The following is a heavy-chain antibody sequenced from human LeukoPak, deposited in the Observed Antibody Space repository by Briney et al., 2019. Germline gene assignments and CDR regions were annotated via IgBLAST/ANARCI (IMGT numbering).Heavy chain of an antibody. CDR2: IIPIFGTA. CDR3: ARFGYYDSSGYFDY. J-gene: IGHJ4*02. CDR1: GGTFSSYA. Sequence: SVKVSCKASGGTFSSYAISWVRQAPGQGFEWMGGIIPIFGTANYAQKFQGRVTITTDESTSTAYMELSSLRSEDTAVYYCARFGYYDSSGYFDYWGQGTLVTVSS. V-gene: IGHV1-69*05. D-gene: IGHD3-22*01.